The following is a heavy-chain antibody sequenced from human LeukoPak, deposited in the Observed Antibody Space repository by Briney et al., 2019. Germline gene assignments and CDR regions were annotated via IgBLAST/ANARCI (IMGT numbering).Heavy chain of an antibody. CDR1: GYSISSGYY. CDR3: ARDIPEDAFDI. V-gene: IGHV4-38-2*02. J-gene: IGHJ3*02. D-gene: IGHD2-21*01. CDR2: IYHSGST. Sequence: SETLSLTCTVSGYSISSGYYWGWIRQPPGKGLEWIGSIYHSGSTYYNPSLKSRVTISVDTSKNQFSLKLSSVTAADTAVYYCARDIPEDAFDIWGQGTMVTVSS.